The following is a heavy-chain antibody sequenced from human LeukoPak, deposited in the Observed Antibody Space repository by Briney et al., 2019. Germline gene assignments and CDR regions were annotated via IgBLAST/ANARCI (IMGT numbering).Heavy chain of an antibody. CDR1: GFTFSTYA. CDR3: ATHTSPYYYYMDV. V-gene: IGHV3-30-3*01. D-gene: IGHD2-2*01. CDR2: ISYDGSNK. Sequence: HAGGSLRLSCAASGFTFSTYAMHWVRQAPGKGLEWVAVISYDGSNKYYADSVKGRFTISRDNSKNTLYLQMNSLRAEDTAVYYCATHTSPYYYYMDVWGKGTTVTVSS. J-gene: IGHJ6*03.